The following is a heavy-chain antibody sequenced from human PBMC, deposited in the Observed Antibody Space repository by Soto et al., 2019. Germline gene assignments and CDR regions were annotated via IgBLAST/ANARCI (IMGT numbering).Heavy chain of an antibody. V-gene: IGHV3-9*01. Sequence: GGSLRLSCAASGFTFDDYAMHWVRQAPGKGLEWVSGISWNSGSIGYADSVKGRFTISRDNAKNSLYLQMNSLRAEDTALYYCAKDTVGRYFDWLDYWGQGTLVTVSS. CDR3: AKDTVGRYFDWLDY. D-gene: IGHD3-9*01. J-gene: IGHJ4*02. CDR2: ISWNSGSI. CDR1: GFTFDDYA.